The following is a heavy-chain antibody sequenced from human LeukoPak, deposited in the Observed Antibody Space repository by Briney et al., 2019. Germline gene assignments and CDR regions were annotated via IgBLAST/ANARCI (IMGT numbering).Heavy chain of an antibody. D-gene: IGHD6-13*01. J-gene: IGHJ5*02. CDR3: ARGPSIAAAGTEWFDP. CDR1: GFTFSRYS. Sequence: GXSLRLSCAASGFTFSRYSMNWDRQAAGKGMEWVSSISSSSSKKYYADSVKGGFTISRDNAKNSLYLQMNSLRAEDTAVYYCARGPSIAAAGTEWFDPWGQGTLVTVSS. CDR2: ISSSSSKK. V-gene: IGHV3-21*01.